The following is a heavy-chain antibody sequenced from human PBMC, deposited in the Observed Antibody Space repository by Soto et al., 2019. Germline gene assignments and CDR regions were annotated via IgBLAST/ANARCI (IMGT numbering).Heavy chain of an antibody. J-gene: IGHJ6*02. CDR3: AKGGGPRGYYGMDV. CDR1: GFTFSTYA. CDR2: FSGFGISS. Sequence: GGSLRLSCAASGFTFSTYALSWVRQAPGKGLEWVSSFSGFGISSYYTDSVKGRFTISRDNSTNMLYLQMNSLRAEDTAVYYCAKGGGPRGYYGMDVRGQGTSVTVSS. D-gene: IGHD2-15*01. V-gene: IGHV3-23*01.